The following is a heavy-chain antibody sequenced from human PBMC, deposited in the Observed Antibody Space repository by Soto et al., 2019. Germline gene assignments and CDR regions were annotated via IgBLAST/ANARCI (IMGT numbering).Heavy chain of an antibody. V-gene: IGHV1-2*04. Sequence: ASVKVSCKASGYTFTGYYMHWVRQAPGQGLEWMGWINPNSGGTNYAQKFQGWVTMTRDTSISTAYMELSRLRSDDTAVYYCARGRSYYYDSSGYTAAAFDIWGRGTMVTVSS. CDR2: INPNSGGT. J-gene: IGHJ3*02. CDR3: ARGRSYYYDSSGYTAAAFDI. D-gene: IGHD3-22*01. CDR1: GYTFTGYY.